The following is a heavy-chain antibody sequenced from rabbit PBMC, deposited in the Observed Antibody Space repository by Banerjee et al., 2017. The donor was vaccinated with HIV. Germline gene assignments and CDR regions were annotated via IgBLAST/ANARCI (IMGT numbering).Heavy chain of an antibody. CDR1: GFSFSRSYY. Sequence: QEQLVESGGGLVQPEGSLTLTCTASGFSFSRSYYICWVRQAPGKGLELIACIYTSSGGTYYASWAKGRFTISKTSSTTVTLQMTSLTAADTATYFCARADYAGYGGVDAFDPWGPGTLVTVS. D-gene: IGHD7-1*01. CDR2: IYTSSGGT. J-gene: IGHJ2*01. V-gene: IGHV1S45*01. CDR3: ARADYAGYGGVDAFDP.